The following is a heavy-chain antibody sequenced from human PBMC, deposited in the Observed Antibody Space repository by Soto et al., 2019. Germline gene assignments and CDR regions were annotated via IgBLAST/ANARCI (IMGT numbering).Heavy chain of an antibody. J-gene: IGHJ6*02. CDR2: INTYNGNT. D-gene: IGHD3-16*01. Sequence: QVQLVQSGAEVKNPGASVKVSCKTSGYTFTSYGIGWARQAPGQGLEGMGWINTYNGNTNYAQNLQGRVTLTTDTSTSTAYMELRSLRSNDTAIYYCAMVDVYVTPSPQDVWGQGTTVTVSS. V-gene: IGHV1-18*01. CDR1: GYTFTSYG. CDR3: AMVDVYVTPSPQDV.